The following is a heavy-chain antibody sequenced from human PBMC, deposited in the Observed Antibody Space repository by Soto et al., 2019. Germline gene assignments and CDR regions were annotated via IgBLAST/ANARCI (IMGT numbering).Heavy chain of an antibody. D-gene: IGHD6-13*01. CDR3: ARFGSGIAAAGRNWYFDL. CDR1: GYTFTSYD. Sequence: VQLVQSGAEVKKPGASVKVSCKASGYTFTSYDINWVRQATGQGLEWMGWMNPNSGNTGYAQKFQGRVTMTRNTSISTAYMELSSLRSEDTTVYYCARFGSGIAAAGRNWYFDLWGRGTLVTVSS. CDR2: MNPNSGNT. V-gene: IGHV1-8*01. J-gene: IGHJ2*01.